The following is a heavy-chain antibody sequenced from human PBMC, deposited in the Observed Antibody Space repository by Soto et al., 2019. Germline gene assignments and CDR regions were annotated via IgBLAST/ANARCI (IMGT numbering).Heavy chain of an antibody. CDR1: GFTFSDYY. J-gene: IGHJ5*02. CDR2: ISSSGSTI. Sequence: GSLRLSCAASGFTFSDYYMSWIRQAPGKGLEWVSYISSSGSTIYYADSVKGRFTISRDNAKNSLYLQMNSLRAEDTAVYYCARDLGYCSSTSCENWFDPWGQGTLVTVSS. D-gene: IGHD2-2*03. V-gene: IGHV3-11*01. CDR3: ARDLGYCSSTSCENWFDP.